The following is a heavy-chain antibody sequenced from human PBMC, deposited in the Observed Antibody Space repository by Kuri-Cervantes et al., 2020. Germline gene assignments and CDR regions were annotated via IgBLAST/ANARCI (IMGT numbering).Heavy chain of an antibody. D-gene: IGHD3-22*01. CDR1: GGSISSYY. CDR2: IYYSGST. V-gene: IGHV4-59*08. J-gene: IGHJ5*02. CDR3: ARHCEDGYYYDSRNNWFDP. Sequence: GSLRLSCTVSGGSISSYYWSWIRQPPGKGLEWIGYIYYSGSTNYNPSLKSRVTISVDTSKNQFSLKLSSVTAADTAVYYCARHCEDGYYYDSRNNWFDPWGQGTLVTVSS.